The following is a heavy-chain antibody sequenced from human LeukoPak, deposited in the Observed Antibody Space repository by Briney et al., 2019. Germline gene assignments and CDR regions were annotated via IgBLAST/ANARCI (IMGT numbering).Heavy chain of an antibody. Sequence: SETLSLTCTVSGGSITSSNYFWGWIRQSPGKGLEWIRRIYSSGTTYYNPSLKSRVTISVETSKIQFSLKLSSVTAADSAVYYCARDSCSSTSCRRKFDNWGQGTLVTVSS. D-gene: IGHD2-2*01. CDR3: ARDSCSSTSCRRKFDN. V-gene: IGHV4-39*07. CDR2: IYSSGTT. CDR1: GGSITSSNYF. J-gene: IGHJ5*02.